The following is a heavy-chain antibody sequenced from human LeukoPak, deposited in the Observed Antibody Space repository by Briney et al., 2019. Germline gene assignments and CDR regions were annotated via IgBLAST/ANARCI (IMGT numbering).Heavy chain of an antibody. D-gene: IGHD3-22*01. CDR2: IRYDGSNQ. J-gene: IGHJ4*02. V-gene: IGHV3-30*02. Sequence: SGGSLRLSCAASGFIFSTYGMHWVRQAPGKGLEWVAFIRYDGSNQYYADSVKGRFTISRDNSKNTLYLQMNSLRAEDTAVYYCAKDSVPLRHYYDSSGVDYWGQGTLVTVSS. CDR1: GFIFSTYG. CDR3: AKDSVPLRHYYDSSGVDY.